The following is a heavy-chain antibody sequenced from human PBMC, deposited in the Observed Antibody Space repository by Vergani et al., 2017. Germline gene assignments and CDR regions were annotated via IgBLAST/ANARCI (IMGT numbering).Heavy chain of an antibody. J-gene: IGHJ4*02. V-gene: IGHV1-46*03. CDR2: INPSGGHT. CDR3: AREDYGILTGYRY. CDR1: GYTFSNYY. D-gene: IGHD3-9*01. Sequence: QVQVVQSGAEVKKSGASVKVSCKTSGYTFSNYYMQWVRQAPGQGLEWMGIINPSGGHTNYAQKLQGRVTMTRDTYTSTVYMELSSLRSEDTAIYYCAREDYGILTGYRYWGQGTLVTVSA.